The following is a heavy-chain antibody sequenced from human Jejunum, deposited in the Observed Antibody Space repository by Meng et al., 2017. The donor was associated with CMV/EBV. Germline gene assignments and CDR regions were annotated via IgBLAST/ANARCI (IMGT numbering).Heavy chain of an antibody. CDR3: AKAFHGSISSFLDY. V-gene: IGHV3-23*01. CDR1: GITFIDCA. CDR2: ITSGGAGT. J-gene: IGHJ4*02. Sequence: SGITFIDCAMSWVRQAPGKGLEWLSGITSGGAGTYYADSVKGRFTISRDNSKNTLYLQMNSLRDDDTAVYYCAKAFHGSISSFLDYWGQGTLVTVSS. D-gene: IGHD6-6*01.